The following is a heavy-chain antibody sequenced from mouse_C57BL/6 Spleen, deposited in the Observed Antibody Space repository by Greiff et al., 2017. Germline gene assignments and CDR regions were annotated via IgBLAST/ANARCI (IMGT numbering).Heavy chain of an antibody. J-gene: IGHJ4*01. Sequence: EVQLVESEGGLVQPGSSMKLSCTASGFTFSDYYMAWVRQVPEKGLEWVANINYDGSSTYYLDSLKSRFIISRDNAKNILYLQMSSLKSEDTATYYCAREGYDYDGYAMDYWGQGTSVTVSS. D-gene: IGHD2-4*01. CDR1: GFTFSDYY. CDR2: INYDGSST. CDR3: AREGYDYDGYAMDY. V-gene: IGHV5-16*01.